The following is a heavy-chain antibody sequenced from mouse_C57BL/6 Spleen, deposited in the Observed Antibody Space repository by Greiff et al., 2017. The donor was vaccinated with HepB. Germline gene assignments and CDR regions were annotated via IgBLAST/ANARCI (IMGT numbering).Heavy chain of an antibody. V-gene: IGHV1-82*01. CDR3: ARSLYDGYYGGFAY. CDR1: GYAFSSSW. D-gene: IGHD2-3*01. CDR2: IYPGDGDT. Sequence: VQLQQSGPELVKPGASVKISCKASGYAFSSSWMNWVKQRPGKGLEWIGRIYPGDGDTNYNGKFKGKATLTADKSSSPAYMQLSSLTSEDSAVYFCARSLYDGYYGGFAYWGQGTLVTVSA. J-gene: IGHJ3*01.